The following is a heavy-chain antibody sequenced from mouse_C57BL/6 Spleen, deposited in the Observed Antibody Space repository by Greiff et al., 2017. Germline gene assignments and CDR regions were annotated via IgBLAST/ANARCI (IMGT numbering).Heavy chain of an antibody. CDR3: TREAPFRLRMAWFAY. CDR2: ILPGSGST. D-gene: IGHD3-2*02. Sequence: QVQLQQSGAELMKPGASVKLSCKATGYTFTGYWIEWVKQRPGHGLEWIGEILPGSGSTNYNEKFKGKATFTADTSSNTAYMQLSSLTTEDSAIYYCTREAPFRLRMAWFAYWGQGTLVTVSA. CDR1: GYTFTGYW. J-gene: IGHJ3*01. V-gene: IGHV1-9*01.